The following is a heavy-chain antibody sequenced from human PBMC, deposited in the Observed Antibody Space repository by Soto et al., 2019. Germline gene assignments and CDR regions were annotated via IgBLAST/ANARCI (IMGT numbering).Heavy chain of an antibody. D-gene: IGHD2-15*01. V-gene: IGHV3-23*01. CDR2: ISGSGGST. CDR3: AKYCSGGSCYRGFDY. Sequence: GGSLRLSCAASGFTFSSYAMSWVRQAPGKGLEWVSAISGSGGSTYYADSVKGRFTISRDNSKSTLYLQMNSLRAEDTAVYYCAKYCSGGSCYRGFDYWGQGTLVTVS. J-gene: IGHJ4*02. CDR1: GFTFSSYA.